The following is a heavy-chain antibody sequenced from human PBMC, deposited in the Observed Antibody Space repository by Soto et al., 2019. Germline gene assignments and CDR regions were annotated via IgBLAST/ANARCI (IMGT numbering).Heavy chain of an antibody. J-gene: IGHJ6*02. Sequence: QVQLQESGPGLVKSSETLSLICFVSGEALGSGQSYWNWIRQAPGKGLEWIGHTFVTGATKYSASLRGRVTMSVDTSKGQISLTLTSVTAADSATYFCARGRSDSAGSSFGRRMDVWGQGTTVTVSS. CDR3: ARGRSDSAGSSFGRRMDV. V-gene: IGHV4-61*01. CDR2: TFVTGAT. D-gene: IGHD3-10*01. CDR1: GEALGSGQSY.